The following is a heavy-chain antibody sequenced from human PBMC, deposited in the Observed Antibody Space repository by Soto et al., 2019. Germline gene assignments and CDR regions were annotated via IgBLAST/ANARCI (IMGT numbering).Heavy chain of an antibody. J-gene: IGHJ6*02. Sequence: ASVKVSCKASGYSFSSYSITWVRQAPGQGLEWLGWISPYNDDTKYAQRLQGRVTMTTDTSTRTAYMDIRGLRSDDTAIYYCARGGYYDSSGARNYHYYGMDVWGQGTTVTVSS. CDR3: ARGGYYDSSGARNYHYYGMDV. D-gene: IGHD3-22*01. V-gene: IGHV1-18*01. CDR1: GYSFSSYS. CDR2: ISPYNDDT.